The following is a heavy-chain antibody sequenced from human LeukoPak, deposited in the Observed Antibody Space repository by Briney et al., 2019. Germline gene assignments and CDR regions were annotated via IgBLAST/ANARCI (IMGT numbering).Heavy chain of an antibody. CDR3: ARVFLAAAGTRQDY. D-gene: IGHD6-13*01. Sequence: GASVKVSCKASGYTFTSYGISWVRQAPGRGLEWMGRIIPILGIANYAQKFQGRVTITADKSTSTAYMELSSLRSEDTAVYYCARVFLAAAGTRQDYWGQGTLVTVSS. V-gene: IGHV1-69*04. CDR2: IIPILGIA. CDR1: GYTFTSYG. J-gene: IGHJ4*02.